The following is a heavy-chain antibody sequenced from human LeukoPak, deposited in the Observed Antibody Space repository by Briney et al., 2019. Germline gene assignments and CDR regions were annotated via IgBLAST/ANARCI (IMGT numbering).Heavy chain of an antibody. Sequence: SETLSLTCGVFGGSFSGYYWTWLRQPPGKGLEWIGQINHRGSSHYTSSLRSRVTISVDTSKTQFSLKLTSVTAADTAVYYCARDKFCSDTGSCNIGLFDFWGQGALVTVSS. CDR2: INHRGSS. J-gene: IGHJ4*02. CDR3: ARDKFCSDTGSCNIGLFDF. CDR1: GGSFSGYY. V-gene: IGHV4-34*01. D-gene: IGHD2-15*01.